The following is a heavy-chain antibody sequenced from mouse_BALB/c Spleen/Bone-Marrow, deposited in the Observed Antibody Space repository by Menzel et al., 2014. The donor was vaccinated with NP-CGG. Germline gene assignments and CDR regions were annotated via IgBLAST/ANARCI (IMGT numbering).Heavy chain of an antibody. D-gene: IGHD2-2*01. J-gene: IGHJ2*01. CDR2: IDPANGNT. Sequence: EVQLVESGAELVKPGASVKLSCTASGFNIKDTYMHWVKQRPEQGLEWIGRIDPANGNTKYDPKFQGKATITADTSSNTAYLQLSSLTSEDTAVYYCARRDGYDGYFDYWGQGTTLTVSS. V-gene: IGHV14-3*02. CDR1: GFNIKDTY. CDR3: ARRDGYDGYFDY.